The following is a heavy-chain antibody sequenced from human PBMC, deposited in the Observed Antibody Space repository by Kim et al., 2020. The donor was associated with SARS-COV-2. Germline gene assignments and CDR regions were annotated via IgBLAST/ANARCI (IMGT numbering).Heavy chain of an antibody. CDR1: GFTFSSFY. V-gene: IGHV3-74*01. Sequence: GGSLRRSCAPSGFTFSSFYFHWVRQAPGKGLVWVSRISPDGSTTDYVHSVKGRFTISRDNAKSTLYLQMNSLSADDTATYYCTRSTQSWYFDLWGRGTLVSVSS. CDR2: ISPDGSTT. J-gene: IGHJ2*01. D-gene: IGHD4-17*01. CDR3: TRSTQSWYFDL.